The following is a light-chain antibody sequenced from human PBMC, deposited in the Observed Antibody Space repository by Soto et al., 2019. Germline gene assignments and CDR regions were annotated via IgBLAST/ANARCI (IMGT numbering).Light chain of an antibody. CDR1: SSDVGGYTS. CDR3: CSYAGSYTYV. V-gene: IGLV2-11*01. J-gene: IGLJ1*01. CDR2: DVS. Sequence: QSALTQPRSVSGSPGQSVPISCTGTSSDVGGYTSVSRYQHHPGKAPKLIIYDVSKRPSGVPDRFSGSKSGNTASLTISGLQAEDEADYYCCSYAGSYTYVFGSGTKVTVL.